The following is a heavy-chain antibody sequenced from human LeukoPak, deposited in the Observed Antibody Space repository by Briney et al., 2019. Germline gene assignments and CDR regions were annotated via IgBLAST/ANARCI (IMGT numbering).Heavy chain of an antibody. CDR2: IYYSGST. V-gene: IGHV4-39*01. CDR1: GGSISSSSYY. Sequence: SETLSLTCTVSGGSISSSSYYWGWIRQPPGKGLEWIGSIYYSGSTYYNPSLKSRVTISVDTSKNRFSLKLSSVTAADTAVYYCARTGIKGQWLVPFDYWGQGTLVTVSS. D-gene: IGHD6-19*01. CDR3: ARTGIKGQWLVPFDY. J-gene: IGHJ4*02.